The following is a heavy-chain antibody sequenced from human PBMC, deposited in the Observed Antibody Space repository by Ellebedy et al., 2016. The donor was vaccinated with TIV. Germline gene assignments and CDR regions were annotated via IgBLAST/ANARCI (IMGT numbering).Heavy chain of an antibody. D-gene: IGHD3-22*01. Sequence: AASVKVSCKASGYTFTAYYIHWVRQAPGQGLEWMGIINPSGGSTVYAQKFQGRVTMTRDTSTSTVYTDLNSLRSEDNAAYYCARGDDSSVPDAFDIWGQGTMVTVSS. V-gene: IGHV1-46*01. CDR1: GYTFTAYY. CDR3: ARGDDSSVPDAFDI. J-gene: IGHJ3*02. CDR2: INPSGGST.